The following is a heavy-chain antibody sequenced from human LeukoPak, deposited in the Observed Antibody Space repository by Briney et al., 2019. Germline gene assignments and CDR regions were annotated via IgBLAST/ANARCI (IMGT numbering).Heavy chain of an antibody. CDR3: ARGWIAAAGGFDP. D-gene: IGHD6-13*01. Sequence: ASVTVSCTASGYTFTSYDINWVRQAPGQGLEWMGWMNPNSGNTGSAQKFQGRVTMTRNTSISTAYLELSSLKSEDTAVYYCARGWIAAAGGFDPWGQGTLVTVSS. CDR2: MNPNSGNT. J-gene: IGHJ5*02. V-gene: IGHV1-8*01. CDR1: GYTFTSYD.